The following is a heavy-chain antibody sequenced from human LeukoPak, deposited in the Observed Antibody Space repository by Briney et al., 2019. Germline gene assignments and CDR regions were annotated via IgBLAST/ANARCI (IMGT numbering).Heavy chain of an antibody. V-gene: IGHV3-53*05. J-gene: IGHJ4*02. CDR3: ARVRSDIVVVPAAFEMDY. CDR1: GFTVSSNY. D-gene: IGHD2-2*01. CDR2: IYSGGTT. Sequence: GGSLRLSCAASGFTVSSNYMSWVRQAPGKGLEWVSVIYSGGTTYYADSVKGRFTISRDNSKNTLYLQMNSLRAEDTAVYYCARVRSDIVVVPAAFEMDYWGQGTLVTVSS.